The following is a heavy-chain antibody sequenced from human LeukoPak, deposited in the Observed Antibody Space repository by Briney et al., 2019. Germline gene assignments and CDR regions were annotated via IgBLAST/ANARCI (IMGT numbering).Heavy chain of an antibody. J-gene: IGHJ5*02. CDR3: AGLGSTMEGRIDP. V-gene: IGHV1-2*02. Sequence: RGASVKVSCKASGYFFSGYHVHWVRQAPGQGLDWMGRIYIGSGDTNYAQKFQGRVTMTRDTSISTAYMELSSLTSDDTAVYYCAGLGSTMEGRIDPWGQGTPVTVSS. D-gene: IGHD3-10*01. CDR2: IYIGSGDT. CDR1: GYFFSGYH.